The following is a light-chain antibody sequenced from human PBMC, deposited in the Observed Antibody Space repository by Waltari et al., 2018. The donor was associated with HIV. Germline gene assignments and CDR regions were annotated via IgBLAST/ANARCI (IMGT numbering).Light chain of an antibody. CDR3: QQYYRSPLT. CDR1: QSVSSNS. Sequence: EIVLSQSPGALSLSPGEGATLSCRASQSVSSNSLDWYQYKPGQAPRLLIYDASMRATGIPDRFSGGGSGTDFTLTISRLEPEDFAVYYCQQYYRSPLTFGGGTKVEIK. CDR2: DAS. V-gene: IGKV3-20*01. J-gene: IGKJ4*01.